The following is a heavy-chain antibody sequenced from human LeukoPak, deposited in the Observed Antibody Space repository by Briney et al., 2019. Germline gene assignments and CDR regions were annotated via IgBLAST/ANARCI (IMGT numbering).Heavy chain of an antibody. D-gene: IGHD1-7*01. CDR3: ARDAGRGTPFDF. CDR1: GFTFSSYW. Sequence: GGSLRLSCAASGFTFSSYWIHWVRHAPGKGPVWVSRVNLDGDSTYADSVRGRFTLSRDNARNTLYLEMIGLRVEDTAVYYCARDAGRGTPFDFWGQGTLVTVSS. V-gene: IGHV3-74*01. CDR2: VNLDGDST. J-gene: IGHJ4*02.